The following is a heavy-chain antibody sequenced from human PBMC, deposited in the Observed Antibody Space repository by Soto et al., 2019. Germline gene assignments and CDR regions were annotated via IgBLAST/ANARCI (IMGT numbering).Heavy chain of an antibody. J-gene: IGHJ4*02. V-gene: IGHV4-31*03. CDR1: GGSISSGGYY. D-gene: IGHD5-18*01. CDR3: ARSGYSYGPNPLLY. Sequence: PSETLSLTCTVSGGSISSGGYYWSWIRQHPGKGLEWIGYIYYSGSTYYNPSLKSRVTISVDTSKNQFSLKLSSVTAADTAVYYCARSGYSYGPNPLLYWGQGTPVTVS. CDR2: IYYSGST.